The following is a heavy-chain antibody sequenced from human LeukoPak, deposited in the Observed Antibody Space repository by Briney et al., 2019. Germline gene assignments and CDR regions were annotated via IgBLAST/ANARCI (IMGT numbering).Heavy chain of an antibody. CDR2: IYTSGST. D-gene: IGHD2-2*01. Sequence: SSETLSLTCTVSGGSISSYYWSWIRQPAGKGLEWIGRIYTSGSTNYNPSLKSRVTMSVDTSKNRFSLKLSSVTAADTAVYYCAGDSYCSSTSCWRGWFDPWGQGTLVTVFS. CDR3: AGDSYCSSTSCWRGWFDP. V-gene: IGHV4-4*07. CDR1: GGSISSYY. J-gene: IGHJ5*02.